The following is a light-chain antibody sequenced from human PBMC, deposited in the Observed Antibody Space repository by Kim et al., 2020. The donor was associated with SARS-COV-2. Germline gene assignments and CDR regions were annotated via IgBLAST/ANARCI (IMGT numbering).Light chain of an antibody. V-gene: IGKV3-20*01. CDR3: QQYGDPART. J-gene: IGKJ1*01. Sequence: SPGERAPLSCRASQCVRSNILAWYQQKPGQAPRLLIYTASTRASGIPGRVSGRWSGKFFPLTISKLEPEDFAVYYFQQYGDPARTFGQGTKVDIK. CDR2: TAS. CDR1: QCVRSNI.